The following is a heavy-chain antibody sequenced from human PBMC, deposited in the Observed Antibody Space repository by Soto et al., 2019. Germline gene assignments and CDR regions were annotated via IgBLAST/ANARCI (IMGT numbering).Heavy chain of an antibody. Sequence: SSETLSLTCTVSGGSIRDGGYYWSWIRQHPGKGLEWIGYIYYTGATYYNPSFKGRVIISVDLSKGQFSLKLSSVTAADTAFYYCAKDPSPQPTTVVTPGWFDPWGQGILVTVSS. CDR1: GGSIRDGGYY. CDR3: AKDPSPQPTTVVTPGWFDP. V-gene: IGHV4-31*03. J-gene: IGHJ5*02. D-gene: IGHD4-17*01. CDR2: IYYTGAT.